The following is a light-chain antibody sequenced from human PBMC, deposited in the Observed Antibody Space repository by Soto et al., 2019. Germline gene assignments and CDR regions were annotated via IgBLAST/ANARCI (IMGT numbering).Light chain of an antibody. V-gene: IGKV1-8*01. CDR2: AAS. CDR3: QQYYSYPLT. J-gene: IGKJ4*01. Sequence: AIRMTQSPSSFSASTGDRVTITCRASQGISSYLAWYQQKPGKAPKLLLYAASTLQSGVASRFSGSGSGTDFTLTISCLQSEDFATYYCQQYYSYPLTFGGGTKVEIK. CDR1: QGISSY.